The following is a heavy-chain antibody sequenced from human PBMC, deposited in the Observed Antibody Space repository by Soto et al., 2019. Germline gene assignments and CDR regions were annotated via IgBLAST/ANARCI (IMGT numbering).Heavy chain of an antibody. Sequence: ASVVSCKASGYPLTAKYLHWVRQAPGQGLEWMGWINPSSGGTKEAQKFRGRVTMTRDTSISAAYMDLSRLTIDDTAVYYCAKGGSSGTGWFDPWGQGTLVTVS. D-gene: IGHD6-13*01. CDR1: GYPLTAKY. J-gene: IGHJ5*02. CDR3: AKGGSSGTGWFDP. CDR2: INPSSGGT. V-gene: IGHV1-2*02.